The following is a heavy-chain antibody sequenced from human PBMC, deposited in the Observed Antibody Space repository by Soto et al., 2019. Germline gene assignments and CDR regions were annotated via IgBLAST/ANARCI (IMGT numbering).Heavy chain of an antibody. J-gene: IGHJ4*02. CDR2: ISYDGSNK. Sequence: PGGSLRLSCAASGFTCSSYGMHWVRQAPGKGLEWVAVISYDGSNKYYADSVKGRFTISRDNSKNTLYLQMNSLRAEDTAVYYCARDKRDLRFLEWSYYFDYWGQGTLVTAPQ. CDR1: GFTCSSYG. CDR3: ARDKRDLRFLEWSYYFDY. D-gene: IGHD3-3*01. V-gene: IGHV3-30*03.